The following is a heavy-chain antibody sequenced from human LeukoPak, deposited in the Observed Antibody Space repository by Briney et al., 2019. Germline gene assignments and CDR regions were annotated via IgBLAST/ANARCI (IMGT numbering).Heavy chain of an antibody. CDR3: ARHWAAAAGHSFYYYGMDV. Sequence: SETLSLTCTVSGGSISSYYRNWIRQPPGRGLEWIGYIYYSGSTNYNPSLKSRVTISVDTSKNQFSLKLSSVTAADTAVYYCARHWAAAAGHSFYYYGMDVWGQGTTVTVSS. CDR2: IYYSGST. CDR1: GGSISSYY. D-gene: IGHD6-13*01. J-gene: IGHJ6*02. V-gene: IGHV4-59*08.